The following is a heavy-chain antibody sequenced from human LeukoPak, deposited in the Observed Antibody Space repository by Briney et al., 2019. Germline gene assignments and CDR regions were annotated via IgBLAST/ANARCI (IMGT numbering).Heavy chain of an antibody. D-gene: IGHD5-24*01. CDR3: ARDGRGGYNYFDY. J-gene: IGHJ4*02. CDR2: VYYSGST. V-gene: IGHV4-59*12. CDR1: GGSISSYY. Sequence: SETLSLTCTVSGGSISSYYWSWIRQPPGKGLEWIGYVYYSGSTNYNPSLKSRVTISVDTSKNQFSLKLSSVTAADTAVYYCARDGRGGYNYFDYWGQGTLVTVSS.